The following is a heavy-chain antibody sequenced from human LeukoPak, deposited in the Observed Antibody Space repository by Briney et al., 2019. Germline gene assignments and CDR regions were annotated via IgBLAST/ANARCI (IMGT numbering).Heavy chain of an antibody. CDR3: ARLAARLSWFDP. CDR1: DDSITMYY. V-gene: IGHV4-39*01. J-gene: IGHJ5*02. D-gene: IGHD5-12*01. Sequence: PSETLSLTCSVSDDSITMYYWTWIRQPPGKGLEWIGSIYYSGSIYYNPSLKSRVTISVDTSKNQFSLKVRSVTAADTAVYYCARLAARLSWFDPWGQGTLVTVSS. CDR2: IYYSGSI.